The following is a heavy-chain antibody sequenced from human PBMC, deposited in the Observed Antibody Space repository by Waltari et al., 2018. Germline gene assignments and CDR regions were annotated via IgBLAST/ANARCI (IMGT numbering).Heavy chain of an antibody. CDR1: GYTFTSYA. CDR3: ARDTTVTTYYFDY. J-gene: IGHJ4*02. Sequence: QVQLVQSGAEVKKPGASVKVSCKASGYTFTSYAMHWVRQAPGQRLEWMGWINAGNGNTKYSQKFQGRVTITRDTSASTAYMERSSLRSEDTAVYYCARDTTVTTYYFDYWGQGTLVTVSS. D-gene: IGHD4-17*01. CDR2: INAGNGNT. V-gene: IGHV1-3*01.